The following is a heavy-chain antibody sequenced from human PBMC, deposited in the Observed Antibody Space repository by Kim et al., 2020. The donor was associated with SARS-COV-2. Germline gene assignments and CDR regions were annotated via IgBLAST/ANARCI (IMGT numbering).Heavy chain of an antibody. CDR2: ISSSSSYI. CDR1: GFTFSSYS. J-gene: IGHJ6*02. Sequence: GGSLRLSCAGSGFTFSSYSMNWVRQAPGKGLEWVSSISSSSSYIYYADSVKGRFTISRDNAKNPLYLQMNSLRAEDTAVYYCARDRYYYDSSGYYWDYYYYYGMDVWGQGTTVTVSS. D-gene: IGHD3-22*01. CDR3: ARDRYYYDSSGYYWDYYYYYGMDV. V-gene: IGHV3-21*01.